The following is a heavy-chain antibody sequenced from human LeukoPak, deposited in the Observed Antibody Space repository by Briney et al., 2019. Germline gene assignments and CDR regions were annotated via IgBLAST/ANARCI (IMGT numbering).Heavy chain of an antibody. CDR3: TAGILSQFDY. V-gene: IGHV3-30*02. J-gene: IGHJ4*02. CDR1: GFTFSSYG. CDR2: IRYDGSNK. Sequence: PGGSLRLSCAASGFTFSSYGMHWVRQAPGKGLEWVAFIRYDGSNKYYAESVKGRFTISRDNSKNTLFLQMSSLRVEDTAVYYCTAGILSQFDYWGQGTLVTVSS. D-gene: IGHD3-10*01.